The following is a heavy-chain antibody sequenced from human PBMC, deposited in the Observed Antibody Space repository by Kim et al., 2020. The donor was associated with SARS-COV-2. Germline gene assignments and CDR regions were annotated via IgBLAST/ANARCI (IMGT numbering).Heavy chain of an antibody. J-gene: IGHJ6*02. Sequence: GGSLRLSCKISGFDSGDFDMSWFRQSPEKGLEWVSFIRSTPFGGTTEYAASVKGRFTISRDDSKSFAYLQLNSLKTEDTGVYYCSRVVRGYYFYAMDVWGQGTTVIVSS. CDR2: IRSTPFGGTT. CDR3: SRVVRGYYFYAMDV. D-gene: IGHD3-10*01. V-gene: IGHV3-49*03. CDR1: GFDSGDFD.